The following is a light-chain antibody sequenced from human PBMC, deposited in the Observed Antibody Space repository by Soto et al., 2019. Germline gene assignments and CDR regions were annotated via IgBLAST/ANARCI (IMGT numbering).Light chain of an antibody. CDR2: EVS. V-gene: IGLV2-14*01. Sequence: QSPLTQPASVSGSRGQSITISFTGTSSDVGGNNYVSWYQQHPGKVPKLMIYEVSNRPSGVSNRFSGSKSANTASLTISGLQADDEADYYCSSFTSSSTQVFGGGTKVTVL. CDR1: SSDVGGNNY. J-gene: IGLJ3*02. CDR3: SSFTSSSTQV.